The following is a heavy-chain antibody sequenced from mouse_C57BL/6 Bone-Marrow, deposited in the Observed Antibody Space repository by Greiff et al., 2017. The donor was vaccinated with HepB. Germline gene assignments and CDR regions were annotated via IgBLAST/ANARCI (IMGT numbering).Heavy chain of an antibody. V-gene: IGHV5-2*03. Sequence: EVKVEESGGGLVQPGESLKLSCESNEYEFPSHDMSWVRKTPEKRLELVAAINSDGGSTYYPDTMERRFIISRDNTKKTLYLQMSSLRSEDTALYYCARGNLGHHWYFDVWGTGTTVTVSS. CDR3: ARGNLGHHWYFDV. CDR1: EYEFPSHD. CDR2: INSDGGST. D-gene: IGHD3-1*01. J-gene: IGHJ1*03.